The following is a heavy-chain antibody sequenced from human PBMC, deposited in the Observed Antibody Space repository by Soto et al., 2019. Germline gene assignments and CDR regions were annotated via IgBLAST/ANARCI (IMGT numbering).Heavy chain of an antibody. CDR2: IYYSGST. CDR3: ARDRLMVRGSTYYYYGMDV. CDR1: GGSISSYY. J-gene: IGHJ6*02. Sequence: TCTVSGGSISSYYWSWIRQPPGKGLEWIGYIYYSGSTDYNPSLKSRVTISVDTSKNQFSLKLSSVTAADTAVYYCARDRLMVRGSTYYYYGMDVWGQGTTVTVSS. D-gene: IGHD3-10*01. V-gene: IGHV4-59*01.